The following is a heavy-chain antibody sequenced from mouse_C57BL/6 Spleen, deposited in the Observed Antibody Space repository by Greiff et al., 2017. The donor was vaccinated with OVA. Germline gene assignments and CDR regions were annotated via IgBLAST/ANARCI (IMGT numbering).Heavy chain of an antibody. CDR1: GYTFTSYW. CDR3: ARSQSSYFDY. Sequence: QVQLQQPGAELVKPGASVKLSCKASGYTFTSYWMHWVKQRPGQGLEWIGMIHPNIGSTNYNEKFKSKATLTVDKSSSTAYMQLSSLTSEDSAVYYCARSQSSYFDYWGQGTTLTVSS. CDR2: IHPNIGST. V-gene: IGHV1-64*01. J-gene: IGHJ2*01. D-gene: IGHD1-3*01.